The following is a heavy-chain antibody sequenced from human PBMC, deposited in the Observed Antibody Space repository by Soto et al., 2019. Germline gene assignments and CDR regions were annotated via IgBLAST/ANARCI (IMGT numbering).Heavy chain of an antibody. CDR3: ASDLGVAVAPLTLDY. CDR2: ITTSSSYR. V-gene: IGHV3-21*01. Sequence: GGSLRLSCAASGFTFSSFAMNWIRQAPGKGLEWVADITTSSSYRVYADSVKGRFTISRDDAKSSLYLHMDSLRAEDTAVYYCASDLGVAVAPLTLDYWGPGTLVTLSS. CDR1: GFTFSSFA. D-gene: IGHD2-15*01. J-gene: IGHJ4*02.